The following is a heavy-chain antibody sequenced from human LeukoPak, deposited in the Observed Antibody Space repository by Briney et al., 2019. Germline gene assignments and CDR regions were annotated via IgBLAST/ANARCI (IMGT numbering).Heavy chain of an antibody. Sequence: SETLSLTCTVSGGSISSSSYYWGWIRPPPGKGLVWLGSTYCSGSTHYHPSLKSRVTICVDTSKNQFSLKLSSVTAADTAVYYCARDSENPSHLTVPTAYWGQGTLVTVSS. D-gene: IGHD4-11*01. CDR1: GGSISSSSYY. CDR2: TYCSGST. J-gene: IGHJ4*02. V-gene: IGHV4-39*02. CDR3: ARDSENPSHLTVPTAY.